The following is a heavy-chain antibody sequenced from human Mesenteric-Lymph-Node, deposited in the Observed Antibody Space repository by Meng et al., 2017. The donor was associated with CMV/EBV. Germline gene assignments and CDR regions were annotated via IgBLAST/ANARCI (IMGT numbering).Heavy chain of an antibody. CDR1: GFTFRNYA. CDR3: ARDVTILGRVQTFDS. J-gene: IGHJ4*02. Sequence: GESLKISCAASGFTFRNYAMSWVRQAPGKGLEWVSYISSMSATMYYTDSVRGRFTISRDDAKNSLYLHMNNLRAEDTAIYYCARDVTILGRVQTFDSWGQGTLVTVSS. D-gene: IGHD3-3*01. CDR2: ISSMSATM. V-gene: IGHV3-48*04.